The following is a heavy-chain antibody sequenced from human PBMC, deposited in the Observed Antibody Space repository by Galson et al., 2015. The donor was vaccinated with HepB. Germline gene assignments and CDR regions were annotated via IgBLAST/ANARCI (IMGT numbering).Heavy chain of an antibody. CDR1: GYTFTSYG. CDR3: ARANVVVPAAGNY. CDR2: ISAYNGNT. D-gene: IGHD2-2*01. Sequence: SVKVSCKASGYTFTSYGINWVRQAPGQGLEWMGWISAYNGNTNYAQKLQGRVTMTTDTSTRTAYMELRSLRSDDTAVYYCARANVVVPAAGNYWGQGTLVTVSS. V-gene: IGHV1-18*01. J-gene: IGHJ4*02.